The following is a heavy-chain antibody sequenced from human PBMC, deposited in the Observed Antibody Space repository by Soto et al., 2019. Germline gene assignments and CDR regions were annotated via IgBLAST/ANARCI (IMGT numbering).Heavy chain of an antibody. CDR3: AREQYNWKL. D-gene: IGHD1-20*01. CDR1: GVSITHYY. V-gene: IGHV4-59*01. CDR2: VYHTGNT. Sequence: SETLSLTCTVSGVSITHYYWTWIRHPPGKGLEWIGHVYHTGNTYCNPSLKSRVTISLDTSKNQVSLRLKSVTAADTAVYYCAREQYNWKLWGQGTLVTVSS. J-gene: IGHJ4*02.